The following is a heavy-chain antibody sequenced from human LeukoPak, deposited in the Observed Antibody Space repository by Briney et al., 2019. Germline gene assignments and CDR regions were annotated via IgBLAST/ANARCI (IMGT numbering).Heavy chain of an antibody. CDR1: GYTFIGYY. CDR3: ARDYYDNTGYYPRAEYFQH. D-gene: IGHD3-22*01. V-gene: IGHV1-2*02. Sequence: ASVKVSCKVSGYTFIGYYIHWVRQAPGQGLEWMGWINPNTGGTKSPQKFQGRITMTRATPISTAYMELSSLRSDDTAVYYCARDYYDNTGYYPRAEYFQHWGQGTLVTVSS. CDR2: INPNTGGT. J-gene: IGHJ1*01.